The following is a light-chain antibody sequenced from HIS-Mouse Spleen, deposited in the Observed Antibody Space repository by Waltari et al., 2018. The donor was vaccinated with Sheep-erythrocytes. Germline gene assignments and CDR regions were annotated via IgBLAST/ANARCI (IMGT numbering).Light chain of an antibody. V-gene: IGLV2-14*03. J-gene: IGLJ2*01. CDR3: SSYTSSSTFVV. Sequence: QSALTQPASVSGSPGQSITISCTGTTSDAGGYNYFSWYQQHPGTAPTLMIYDVSNRPSGVSNRFSGSKSGNTASLTISGLQAEDEADYYCSSYTSSSTFVVFGGGTKLTVL. CDR1: TSDAGGYNY. CDR2: DVS.